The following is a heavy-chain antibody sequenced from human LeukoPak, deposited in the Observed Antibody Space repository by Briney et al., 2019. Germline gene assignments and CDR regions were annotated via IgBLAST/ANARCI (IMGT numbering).Heavy chain of an antibody. CDR3: ARGWERYCSGGSCYDFDY. CDR1: GGSISSYY. CDR2: IYYSYSGST. J-gene: IGHJ4*02. D-gene: IGHD2-15*01. Sequence: SETLSLTCTVSGGSISSYYWSWIRQPPGKGLEWIGYIYYSYSGSTNYNPSLKSRVTISVDTSKNQFSLKLSSVTAADTAVYYCARGWERYCSGGSCYDFDYWGQGTLVTVSS. V-gene: IGHV4-59*12.